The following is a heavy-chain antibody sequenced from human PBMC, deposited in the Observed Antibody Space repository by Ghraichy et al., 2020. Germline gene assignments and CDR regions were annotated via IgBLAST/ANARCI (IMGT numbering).Heavy chain of an antibody. CDR2: INSDGSST. V-gene: IGHV3-74*01. CDR3: ARASSSWYLYYYYGMDV. D-gene: IGHD6-13*01. Sequence: GESLNISCAASGFTFSSYWMHWVRQAPGKGLVWVSRINSDGSSTSYADSVKGRFTISRDNAKNTLYLQMNSLRAEDTAVYYCARASSSWYLYYYYGMDVWGQGTTVTVSS. J-gene: IGHJ6*02. CDR1: GFTFSSYW.